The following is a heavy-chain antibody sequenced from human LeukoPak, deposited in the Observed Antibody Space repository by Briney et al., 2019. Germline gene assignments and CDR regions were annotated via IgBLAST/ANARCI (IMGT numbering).Heavy chain of an antibody. CDR2: ISSSSSYI. CDR3: ARGNYGSGSYKYYYYYMDV. CDR1: GFTFSSYS. J-gene: IGHJ6*03. Sequence: GGSLRLSCAASGFTFSSYSMNWVRQAPGRGLEWVSSISSSSSYIYYADSVKGRFTISRDNAKNSLYLQMNSLRAEDTAVYYCARGNYGSGSYKYYYYYMDVWGKGTTVTVSS. D-gene: IGHD3-10*01. V-gene: IGHV3-21*01.